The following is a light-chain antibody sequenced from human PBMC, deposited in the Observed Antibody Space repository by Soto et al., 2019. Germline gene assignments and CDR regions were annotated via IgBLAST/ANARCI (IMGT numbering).Light chain of an antibody. J-gene: IGKJ1*01. V-gene: IGKV1-33*01. Sequence: DIQMTQSPSSLSASVGDRVTITCQASQDIRKYLNWYQHKAGKAPKLLIYDASNLETGVPSRFSGSGSGTDFTFTISSLQPEDIATYYCQQYDNLPWMFGQGTKVEIK. CDR3: QQYDNLPWM. CDR1: QDIRKY. CDR2: DAS.